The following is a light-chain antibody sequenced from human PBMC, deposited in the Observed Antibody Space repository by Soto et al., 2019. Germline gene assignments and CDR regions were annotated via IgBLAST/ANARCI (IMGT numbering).Light chain of an antibody. Sequence: TPSPSTLPSFPGQRAPLSWMASQSVSIYLAWYQQKPGQAPRLLIYGASTRATGTPTRFSGSGSGTEFTLTISSLQSEDFAVYSCQQYNDWPLLFGQGTRLEI. J-gene: IGKJ5*01. CDR1: QSVSIY. V-gene: IGKV3-15*01. CDR3: QQYNDWPLL. CDR2: GAS.